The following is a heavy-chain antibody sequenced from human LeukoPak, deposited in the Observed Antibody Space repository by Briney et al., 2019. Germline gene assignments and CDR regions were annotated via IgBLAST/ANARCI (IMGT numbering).Heavy chain of an antibody. J-gene: IGHJ5*02. CDR2: ISSSSSYI. D-gene: IGHD3-22*01. V-gene: IGHV3-21*01. CDR1: GFTFSSYS. Sequence: KPGGSLRLSCAASGFTFSSYSMNWVRQAPGKGLEWVSSISSSSSYIYYADSVKGRFTISRDNAKNSLYLQMNSLRAEDTAVYYCARDCGPDYYDSSGYYYDWSDPWGQGTLVTVSS. CDR3: ARDCGPDYYDSSGYYYDWSDP.